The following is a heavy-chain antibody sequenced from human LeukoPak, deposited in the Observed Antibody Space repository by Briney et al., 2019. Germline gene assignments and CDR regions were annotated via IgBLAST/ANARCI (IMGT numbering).Heavy chain of an antibody. Sequence: GGSLRLSCAASGFTFSNYEMHWVRQAPGKGLEWVSYISSSGSDIYYADSVKGRFTISRDNAKNSLYLHMNSLRAEDTAVYYCARDYGGSSPSDYWGQGTLVTVSS. CDR2: ISSSGSDI. J-gene: IGHJ4*02. CDR1: GFTFSNYE. CDR3: ARDYGGSSPSDY. D-gene: IGHD4-23*01. V-gene: IGHV3-48*03.